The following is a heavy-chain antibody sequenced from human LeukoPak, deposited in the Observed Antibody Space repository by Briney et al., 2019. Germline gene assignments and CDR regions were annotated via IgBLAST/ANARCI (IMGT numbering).Heavy chain of an antibody. CDR3: ARIYYDSSGPAGYFDY. D-gene: IGHD3-22*01. CDR1: GFTFSSYE. V-gene: IGHV3-48*03. J-gene: IGHJ4*02. CDR2: ISSSGRTI. Sequence: GGSLRLSCAASGFTFSSYEMNWVRQAPGKGLEWVSYISSSGRTIFYADSVKGRFTISRDNAKNSLYLQMNSLRAEDTALYYCARIYYDSSGPAGYFDYWGQGTLVTVSS.